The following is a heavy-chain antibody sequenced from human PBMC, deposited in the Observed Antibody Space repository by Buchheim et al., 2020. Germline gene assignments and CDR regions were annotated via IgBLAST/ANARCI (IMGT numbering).Heavy chain of an antibody. D-gene: IGHD3-16*01. V-gene: IGHV3-48*03. Sequence: EVQLVESGGGLVQPGGSLRLSCAASGFTFSSYEMNWVRQAPGKGLEWVSYITSGGTNIYYAGSVKGRFTISRDHAKHLLYLQMNSLRAEDTAIYYCGGGSYFDYWGQGTL. J-gene: IGHJ4*02. CDR3: GGGSYFDY. CDR2: ITSGGTNI. CDR1: GFTFSSYE.